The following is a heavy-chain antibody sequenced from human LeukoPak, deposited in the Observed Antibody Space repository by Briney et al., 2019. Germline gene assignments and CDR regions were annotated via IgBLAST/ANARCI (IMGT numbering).Heavy chain of an antibody. CDR3: GREKNYEFWSGYWREVPGAFDI. Sequence: PGGSLRLSCAASGFTLSSYWVSWVRQAPGKGLEWVANIKQDGREKYYVDSVKGRFTISRESTNTSLYLQMYPLRAEDTVVVYCGREKNYEFWSGYWREVPGAFDIGRQETIVSVS. CDR1: GFTLSSYW. CDR2: IKQDGREK. D-gene: IGHD3-3*01. V-gene: IGHV3-7*01. J-gene: IGHJ3*02.